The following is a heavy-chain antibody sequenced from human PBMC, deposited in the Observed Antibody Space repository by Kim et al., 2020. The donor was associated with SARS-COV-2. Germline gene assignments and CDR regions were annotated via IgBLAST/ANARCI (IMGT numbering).Heavy chain of an antibody. CDR2: IYSGGSST. CDR1: GFTFSSYA. Sequence: GGSLRLSCAASGFTFSSYAMSWVRQAPGKGLEWVPVIYSGGSSTYYADSVKGRFTISRDNSKNTLYLQMNSLRAEDTAVYYCAREVPLESGAFDIWGQGTMVTVSS. J-gene: IGHJ3*02. CDR3: AREVPLESGAFDI. V-gene: IGHV3-23*03. D-gene: IGHD6-25*01.